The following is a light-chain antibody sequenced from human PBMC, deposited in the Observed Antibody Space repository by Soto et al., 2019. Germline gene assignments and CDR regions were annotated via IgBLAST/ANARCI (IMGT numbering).Light chain of an antibody. CDR2: GAS. V-gene: IGKV3-15*01. Sequence: EIVMTQSPATLSVSPGERATLSCRASQSVGSNLAWYQQKPGQAPRLLIYGASTRATGNPARFSGSGSGTEFTHTISSLQSQEFAIYFCQQYNNWPPDRTFGQGTKVEIK. J-gene: IGKJ1*01. CDR3: QQYNNWPPDRT. CDR1: QSVGSN.